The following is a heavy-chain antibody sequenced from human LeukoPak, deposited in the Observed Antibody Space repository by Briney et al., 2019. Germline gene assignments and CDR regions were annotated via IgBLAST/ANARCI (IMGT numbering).Heavy chain of an antibody. D-gene: IGHD3-22*01. CDR2: IYPGDSDT. CDR3: ARLGADYYDSSGSRRAFDI. Sequence: GESLKIFCKGSGYSFTDYWIGWVRQMPGEGLEWMGIIYPGDSDTRYSPSFQGQVTISADKSITTAYLQWSSLKASDTAMYYCARLGADYYDSSGSRRAFDIWGQGTMVTVSP. J-gene: IGHJ3*02. CDR1: GYSFTDYW. V-gene: IGHV5-51*01.